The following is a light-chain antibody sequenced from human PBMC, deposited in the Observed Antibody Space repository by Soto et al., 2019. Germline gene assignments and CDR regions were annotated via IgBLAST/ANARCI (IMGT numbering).Light chain of an antibody. Sequence: DIVITQTSATLSVSSGDGATLPCRASQSVSTNYLTWYHEKASQAPRLHIYGASRRATGIPDRSSGSGSGTNFTLTISRLEPPDSAVYYCQQYGTSGTFRQGTKV. V-gene: IGKV3-20*01. CDR1: QSVSTNY. CDR3: QQYGTSGT. CDR2: GAS. J-gene: IGKJ1*01.